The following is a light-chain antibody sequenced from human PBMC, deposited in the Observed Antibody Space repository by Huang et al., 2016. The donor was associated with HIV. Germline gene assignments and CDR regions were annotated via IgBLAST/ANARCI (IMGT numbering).Light chain of an antibody. Sequence: EIVMTQSPATLSVSPGERATLSCRASQSVSSNLAWYQQKPGQAPRLLIYGASTSATGIPGRFSGSGSGTEFTLTISSLQSEDFAVYYCQQYNNWPPATFGPGTKVDIK. CDR2: GAS. V-gene: IGKV3-15*01. CDR3: QQYNNWPPAT. CDR1: QSVSSN. J-gene: IGKJ3*01.